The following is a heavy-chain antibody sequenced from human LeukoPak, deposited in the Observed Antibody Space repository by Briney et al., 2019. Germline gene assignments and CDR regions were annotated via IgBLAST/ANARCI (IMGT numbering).Heavy chain of an antibody. CDR1: GYSISSGYY. CDR2: IYTSGST. CDR3: ARDNWFGELLPVV. D-gene: IGHD3-10*01. J-gene: IGHJ4*02. V-gene: IGHV4-4*07. Sequence: SETLSLTCTVSGYSISSGYYWGWIRQPAGRGLEWIGRIYTSGSTNYNPSLKSRVTMSVDTSKNQFSLKLSSVTAADTAVYYCARDNWFGELLPVVWGQGTLVTVSS.